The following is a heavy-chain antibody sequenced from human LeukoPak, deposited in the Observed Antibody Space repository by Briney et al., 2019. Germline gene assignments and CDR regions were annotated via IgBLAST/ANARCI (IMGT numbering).Heavy chain of an antibody. V-gene: IGHV1-69*05. D-gene: IGHD5-24*01. CDR2: IIPIFGTA. Sequence: SVKVSCKASGGTFSSYAIGWVRQAPGQGLEWMGGIIPIFGTANYAQKFQGRVTITTDESTSTAYMELSSLRSEDTAVYYRARGRDGYNSNYWGQGTLVTVSS. J-gene: IGHJ4*02. CDR1: GGTFSSYA. CDR3: ARGRDGYNSNY.